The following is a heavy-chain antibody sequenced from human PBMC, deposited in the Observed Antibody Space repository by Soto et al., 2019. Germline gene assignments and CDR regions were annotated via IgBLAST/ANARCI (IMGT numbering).Heavy chain of an antibody. CDR2: IRNKANDYAT. CDR1: GFTFSGST. Sequence: SGGSLRLSCAASGFTFSGSTMDWVRQASGKGLEWVGRIRNKANDYATAYAASVKGRFTVSRDDSKNTAYLQMNSLKTEDTAVYYCTRRPLEGQGDYWGQGTLVTVSS. V-gene: IGHV3-73*01. CDR3: TRRPLEGQGDY. J-gene: IGHJ4*02.